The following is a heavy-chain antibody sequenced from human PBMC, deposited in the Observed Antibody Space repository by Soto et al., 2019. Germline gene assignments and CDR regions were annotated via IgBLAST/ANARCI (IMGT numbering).Heavy chain of an antibody. CDR3: AREKGRQVEFWSKIPKGGFDT. CDR1: GFSFRSYT. V-gene: IGHV3-21*06. CDR2: IPGSSSYE. J-gene: IGHJ4*02. D-gene: IGHD3-3*01. Sequence: EVQLVESGGGLVKPGGSLRLSCAASGFSFRSYTLHWFRQAPGGGLEWVSSIPGSSSYEFYADSVKGRFTISRDNDDNLLFLQMNNLRAEDTALYFCAREKGRQVEFWSKIPKGGFDTWGQGTQVSVSS.